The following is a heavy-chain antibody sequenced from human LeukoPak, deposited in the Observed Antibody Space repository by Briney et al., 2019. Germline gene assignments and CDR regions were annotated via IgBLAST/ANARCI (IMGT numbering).Heavy chain of an antibody. D-gene: IGHD6-13*01. V-gene: IGHV4-34*01. J-gene: IGHJ4*02. CDR1: GGSFSGYY. CDR2: INHSGST. CDR3: ASDLPYSSSWESIDY. Sequence: PSETLSLTCAVYGGSFSGYYWSWIRQPPGEGLEWIGEINHSGSTNYNPSLKSRVTISVDTSKNQFSLKLSSVTAADTAVYYCASDLPYSSSWESIDYWGQGTLVTVSS.